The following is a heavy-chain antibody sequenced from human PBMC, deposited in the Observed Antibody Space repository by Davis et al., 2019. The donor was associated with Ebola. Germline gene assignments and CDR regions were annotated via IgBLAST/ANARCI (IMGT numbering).Heavy chain of an antibody. J-gene: IGHJ5*02. Sequence: MPSETLSLTCTVSGGSISSYYWGWIRQPPGKGLEWIGSIYYSGSTYYNPSLKSRVTISVDTSKNQFSLKLSSVTAADTAVYYCARAWIVTTNWFDPWGQGTLVTVSS. CDR1: GGSISSYY. D-gene: IGHD4-17*01. CDR3: ARAWIVTTNWFDP. V-gene: IGHV4-39*01. CDR2: IYYSGST.